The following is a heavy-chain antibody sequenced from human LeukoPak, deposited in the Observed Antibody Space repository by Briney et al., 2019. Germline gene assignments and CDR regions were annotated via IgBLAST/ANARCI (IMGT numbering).Heavy chain of an antibody. V-gene: IGHV4-39*07. CDR2: IYHSGST. J-gene: IGHJ5*01. Sequence: SETLSLTCTVSGGSISSSSYYWAWVRQPPGTGLEWIGSIYHSGSTFYNSSRKSRVTISVDTSKNQFSLKLSSVTAADTAVYYCAGTHVSAAGWFDSWGQGTLVTVSS. CDR3: AGTHVSAAGWFDS. D-gene: IGHD6-13*01. CDR1: GGSISSSSYY.